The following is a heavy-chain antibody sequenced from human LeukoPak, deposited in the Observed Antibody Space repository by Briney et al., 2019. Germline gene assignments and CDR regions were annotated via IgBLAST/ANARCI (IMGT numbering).Heavy chain of an antibody. V-gene: IGHV4-59*01. J-gene: IGHJ6*01. D-gene: IGHD3-16*01. CDR3: ARGFRDYGSVSYWDV. CDR1: LDSPSISK. Sequence: PSETLSHTSTDPLDSPSISKWSTMPQPPGKGLEWIGYITGSIHYSGSTSYNPSLKSRVTISVDTSKIQFSLKLSSVTAADTAVYHCARGFRDYGSVSYWDVWGQGTTVTVSS. CDR2: ITGSIHYSGST.